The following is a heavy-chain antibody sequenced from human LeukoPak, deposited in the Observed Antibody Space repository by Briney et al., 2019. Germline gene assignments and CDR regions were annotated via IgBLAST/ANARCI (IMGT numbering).Heavy chain of an antibody. CDR3: TKAGAVAGSNWYFDL. Sequence: PGGSLRLPCAASGFTFSNYAMSWVRQAPGKGLEWVSVISGSGGSTYYADSVKGRFTISRDDSRNTLYLQMNSLRAEDTAVYYCTKAGAVAGSNWYFDLWGRGTLVTVSS. V-gene: IGHV3-23*01. D-gene: IGHD6-19*01. CDR2: ISGSGGST. CDR1: GFTFSNYA. J-gene: IGHJ2*01.